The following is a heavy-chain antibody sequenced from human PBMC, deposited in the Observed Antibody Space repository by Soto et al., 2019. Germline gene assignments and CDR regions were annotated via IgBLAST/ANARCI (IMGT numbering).Heavy chain of an antibody. Sequence: PSETLSLTCSVSGGSIGSYYWSRIRQPPGKGLEWIGYIYYSGSTNYNPSLKSRATISVDTSKNQFSLKLSSVTAADTAVYYCARGGWRQIDYWGQGTLVTAPQ. D-gene: IGHD3-3*01. V-gene: IGHV4-59*08. CDR1: GGSIGSYY. CDR2: IYYSGST. J-gene: IGHJ4*02. CDR3: ARGGWRQIDY.